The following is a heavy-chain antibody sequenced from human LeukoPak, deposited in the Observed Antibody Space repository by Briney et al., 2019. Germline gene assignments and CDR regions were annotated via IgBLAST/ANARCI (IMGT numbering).Heavy chain of an antibody. Sequence: EASVKVSCKASGYTFTSYDINWVRQATGQGLEWMGWMNPNSGNTGYAQKFQGRVTMTRNTSISTAYMELSSLRSEDTAVYYCAAYSGDKRIQLDSGGGRLSFDLWGRGTLVTVSS. CDR1: GYTFTSYD. V-gene: IGHV1-8*01. J-gene: IGHJ2*01. CDR3: AAYSGDKRIQLDSGGGRLSFDL. CDR2: MNPNSGNT. D-gene: IGHD5-18*01.